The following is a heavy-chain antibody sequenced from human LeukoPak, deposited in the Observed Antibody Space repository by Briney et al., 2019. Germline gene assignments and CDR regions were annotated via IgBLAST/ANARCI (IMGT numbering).Heavy chain of an antibody. Sequence: NPSETLSLTCAVYGGSFSGYYWSWIRQPPGKGLEWIGEIYHSGSTNYNPSLKSRVTISVDKSKNQFSLKLSSVTAADTAVYYCAKIPVLLWFGELLPLGMDVWGQGTTVTVSS. J-gene: IGHJ6*02. D-gene: IGHD3-10*01. V-gene: IGHV4-34*01. CDR1: GGSFSGYY. CDR3: AKIPVLLWFGELLPLGMDV. CDR2: IYHSGST.